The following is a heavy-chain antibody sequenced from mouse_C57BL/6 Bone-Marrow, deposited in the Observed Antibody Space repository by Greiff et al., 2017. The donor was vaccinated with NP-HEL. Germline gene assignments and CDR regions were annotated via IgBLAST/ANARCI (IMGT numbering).Heavy chain of an antibody. J-gene: IGHJ3*01. V-gene: IGHV5-12*01. Sequence: EVMLVESGGGLVQPGGSLKLSCAASGFTFSDYYMYWVRQTPEKRLEWVAYISNGGGSTYYPDTVKGRFTISRDNAKNTLYLQMSRLKSEDTAMYYCARRGPSWFAYWGQGTLVTVSA. CDR1: GFTFSDYY. CDR3: ARRGPSWFAY. CDR2: ISNGGGST.